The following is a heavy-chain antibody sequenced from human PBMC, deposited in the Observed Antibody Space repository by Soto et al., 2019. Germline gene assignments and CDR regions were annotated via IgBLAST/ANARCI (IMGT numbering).Heavy chain of an antibody. V-gene: IGHV3-30-3*01. CDR1: GFTFSSYA. CDR3: ARARGPEELLRPYYYYYGMDV. CDR2: ISYDGSNK. Sequence: QLGGSLRLSCAASGFTFSSYAMHWVRQAPGKGLEWVAVISYDGSNKYYADSVKGRFTISRDNSKNTLYLQMNSLRAEDTAVYYCARARGPEELLRPYYYYYGMDVWGQGTTVTVSS. J-gene: IGHJ6*02. D-gene: IGHD2-2*01.